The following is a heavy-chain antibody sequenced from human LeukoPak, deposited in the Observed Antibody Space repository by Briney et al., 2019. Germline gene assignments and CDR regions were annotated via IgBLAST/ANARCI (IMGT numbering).Heavy chain of an antibody. J-gene: IGHJ4*02. CDR3: ATNQGMAAASAKSY. D-gene: IGHD6-13*01. Sequence: GASVKVSCKASGGTFSSYAISWVRQAPGQGLEWMGGIIPIFGTANYAQKFQGRVTITTDESTSTVYMELSSLRSEDTAVYYCATNQGMAAASAKSYWGQGTLVTVSS. V-gene: IGHV1-69*05. CDR1: GGTFSSYA. CDR2: IIPIFGTA.